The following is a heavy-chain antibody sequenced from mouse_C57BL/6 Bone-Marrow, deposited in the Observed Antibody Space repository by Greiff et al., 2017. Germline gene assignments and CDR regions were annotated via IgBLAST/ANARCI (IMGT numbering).Heavy chain of an antibody. CDR3: ARGNGYYVDWYFDV. J-gene: IGHJ1*03. Sequence: EVNVVESGGGLVQPGGSLKLSCAASGFTFSDYGMAWVRQAPRKGPEWVAFISNLAYSIYYADTVTGRFTISRENAKNTLYLEMSSLRSEDTAMYYCARGNGYYVDWYFDVWGTGTTVTVSS. D-gene: IGHD2-3*01. V-gene: IGHV5-15*01. CDR1: GFTFSDYG. CDR2: ISNLAYSI.